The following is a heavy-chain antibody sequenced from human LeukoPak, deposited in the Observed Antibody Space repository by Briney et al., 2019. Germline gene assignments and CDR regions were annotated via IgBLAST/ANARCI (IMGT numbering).Heavy chain of an antibody. J-gene: IGHJ4*02. V-gene: IGHV4-59*01. CDR2: IYYSGST. Sequence: SETLSPTCTASGGSISSYYWSWIRQPPGKGLEWIGYIYYSGSTNYNPSLKSRVTISVDTSKNQFSLKLSSVTAADTAVYYCATYSSSGWGGYFDYWGQGTLVTVSS. CDR1: GGSISSYY. CDR3: ATYSSSGWGGYFDY. D-gene: IGHD6-19*01.